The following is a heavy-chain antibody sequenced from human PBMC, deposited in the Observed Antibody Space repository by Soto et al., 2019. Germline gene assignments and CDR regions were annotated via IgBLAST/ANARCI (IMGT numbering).Heavy chain of an antibody. CDR1: GFTFSSYG. V-gene: IGHV3-33*01. CDR2: IWYDGSNK. Sequence: GGSLRLSCAASGFTFSSYGMHWVRQAPGKGLEWVAVIWYDGSNKYYADSVKGRFTISRDNSKNTLYLQMNSLRAEDTAVYYCARWGLAALYYGMDVWGQGTTVTVSS. CDR3: ARWGLAALYYGMDV. J-gene: IGHJ6*02. D-gene: IGHD6-6*01.